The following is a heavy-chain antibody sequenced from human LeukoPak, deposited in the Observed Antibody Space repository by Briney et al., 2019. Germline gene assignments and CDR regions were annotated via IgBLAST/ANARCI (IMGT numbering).Heavy chain of an antibody. CDR1: GFTFSSYA. J-gene: IGHJ4*02. V-gene: IGHV3-30*01. CDR2: ISYDGSNK. CDR3: AREGYSSSWYVNYFDY. D-gene: IGHD6-13*01. Sequence: GGSLRLSCAASGFTFSSYAMHWVRQAPGKRLEWVAVISYDGSNKYYADSVKGRFTISRDNSKNTLYLQMNSLRAEDTAVYYCAREGYSSSWYVNYFDYWGQGTLVTVSS.